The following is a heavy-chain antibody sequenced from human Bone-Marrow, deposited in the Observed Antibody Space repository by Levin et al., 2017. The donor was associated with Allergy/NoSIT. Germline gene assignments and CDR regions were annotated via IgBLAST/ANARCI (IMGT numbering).Heavy chain of an antibody. CDR2: IYTSGST. D-gene: IGHD3-16*02. V-gene: IGHV4-61*02. Sequence: PSETLSLTCTVSGGSISSGTYYWSWIRRPAGKGLEWIGRIYTSGSTNYNRSLKSRVAISADTSKNQVSLKLSSVTAADTAVYYCARESYDYVGGAYLRAFDIWGQGTMVTVSS. CDR1: GGSISSGTYY. CDR3: ARESYDYVGGAYLRAFDI. J-gene: IGHJ3*02.